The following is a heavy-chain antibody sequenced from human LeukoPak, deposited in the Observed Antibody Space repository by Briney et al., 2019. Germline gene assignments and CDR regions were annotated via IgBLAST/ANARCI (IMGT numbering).Heavy chain of an antibody. D-gene: IGHD6-13*01. V-gene: IGHV4-59*08. Sequence: SETLSLTCTVSGCSISSFYWSWIRQPPGKGLEWVGGIYYGGSNNYNPSLKGRVTISVDTSKKQVSLQLYSVTAEDTAVYYCARHKDSSSWSHSDSWGQGALVTVSS. CDR3: ARHKDSSSWSHSDS. J-gene: IGHJ4*02. CDR1: GCSISSFY. CDR2: IYYGGSN.